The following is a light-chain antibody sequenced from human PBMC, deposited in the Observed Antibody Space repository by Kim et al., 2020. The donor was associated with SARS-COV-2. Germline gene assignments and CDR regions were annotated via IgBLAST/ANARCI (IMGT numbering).Light chain of an antibody. CDR3: MRSLQTFT. V-gene: IGKV2-28*01. J-gene: IGKJ4*01. CDR2: LVS. CDR1: QSLLHSNGYNY. Sequence: DIVMTQSPLSLPVTPGEPASIPCMSTQSLLHSNGYNYLTWYVQRPGQSPKLLTYLVSNRAPGVPDRFSGSGSGTDFTLKITRVEAEDVGVYYCMRSLQTFTFGGGTKVDIK.